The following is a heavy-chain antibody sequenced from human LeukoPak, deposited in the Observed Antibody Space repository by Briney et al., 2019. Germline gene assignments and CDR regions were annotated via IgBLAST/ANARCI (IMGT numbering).Heavy chain of an antibody. V-gene: IGHV3-33*01. J-gene: IGHJ4*02. CDR2: IWYDGSNK. CDR3: ARGQSCSSTSCFFDY. Sequence: GGSLRLSCAASGFTFSSYGMHWVRQAPGKGLEWVAVIWYDGSNKYYADSVKGRFTISRDNSKNTLYLQMNSLRVEDTAVYYCARGQSCSSTSCFFDYWGQGTLVTVSS. CDR1: GFTFSSYG. D-gene: IGHD2-2*01.